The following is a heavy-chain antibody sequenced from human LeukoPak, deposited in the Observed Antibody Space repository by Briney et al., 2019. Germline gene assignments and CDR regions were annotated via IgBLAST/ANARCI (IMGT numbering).Heavy chain of an antibody. V-gene: IGHV3-30*02. CDR3: AKDRCSNGVGCYYYYMDP. J-gene: IGHJ6*03. Sequence: GGSLRLSCAASRFTFSSYGMHWVRQAPGKGLEWVAYIQYDGSNEQYADSVKGRFSISRDSSKNILYLQMNSLRAEDTAVYYCAKDRCSNGVGCYYYYMDPWGKRHPVTISS. D-gene: IGHD2-8*01. CDR1: RFTFSSYG. CDR2: IQYDGSNE.